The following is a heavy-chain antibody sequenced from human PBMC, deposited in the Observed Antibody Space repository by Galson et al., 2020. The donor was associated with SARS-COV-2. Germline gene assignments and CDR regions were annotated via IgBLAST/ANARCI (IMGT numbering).Heavy chain of an antibody. Sequence: ASETLSLTCAVSGGSISSGGYSWSWIRQPPGKGLEWIGYIYHSGSTYYNPSLKSRVTISVDRSKNQFSLKLSSVTAADTAVYYCARSLVCSGGSCYVDYWGQGTLVTVSS. J-gene: IGHJ4*02. CDR3: ARSLVCSGGSCYVDY. D-gene: IGHD2-15*01. CDR1: GGSISSGGYS. V-gene: IGHV4-30-2*01. CDR2: IYHSGST.